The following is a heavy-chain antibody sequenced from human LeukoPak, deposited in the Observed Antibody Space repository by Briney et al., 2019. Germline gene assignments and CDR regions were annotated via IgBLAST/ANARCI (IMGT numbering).Heavy chain of an antibody. Sequence: GRSLRLSCAASGFTFSSYGMHWVRQAPGKGLEWVAVISYDGSNRYYADSVKGRFTISRDNSKNTLYLQMNSLRAEDTAVYYCTTGPRGYSSSWSLSWGQGTLVTVSS. CDR1: GFTFSSYG. J-gene: IGHJ5*02. V-gene: IGHV3-30*03. D-gene: IGHD6-13*01. CDR3: TTGPRGYSSSWSLS. CDR2: ISYDGSNR.